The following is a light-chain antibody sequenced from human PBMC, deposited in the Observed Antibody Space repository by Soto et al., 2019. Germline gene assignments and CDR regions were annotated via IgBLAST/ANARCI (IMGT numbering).Light chain of an antibody. CDR3: QTWGTGMV. Sequence: QLVLTQSPSASASLGASVKLTCTLSSGRSSFTIAWHQQPSGKGPRYLMKINSDGSHTKGDGIPDRFSGSSSGADRYLTISSLQSEYEADYYCQTWGTGMVFGGGTKLTVL. J-gene: IGLJ3*02. CDR1: SGRSSFT. CDR2: INSDGSH. V-gene: IGLV4-69*01.